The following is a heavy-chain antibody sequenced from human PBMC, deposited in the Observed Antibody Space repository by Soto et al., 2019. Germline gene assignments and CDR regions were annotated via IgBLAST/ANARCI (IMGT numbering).Heavy chain of an antibody. D-gene: IGHD4-17*01. V-gene: IGHV3-23*01. CDR3: AKDGGYGGNYYYYGMDV. J-gene: IGHJ6*02. CDR1: GFTFSSYA. CDR2: ISGSGGST. Sequence: GGSLRLSCAASGFTFSSYAMSWVRQAPGKGLEWVSAISGSGGSTYYADSVKGRFTISRDNSKNMLYLQMNSLRAEDTAVYYCAKDGGYGGNYYYYGMDVWGQGTTVTVSS.